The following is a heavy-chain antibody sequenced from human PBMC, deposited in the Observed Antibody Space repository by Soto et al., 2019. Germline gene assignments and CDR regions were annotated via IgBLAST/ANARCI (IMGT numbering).Heavy chain of an antibody. Sequence: GESLKISCKGSGYSFTSYWIGWVRQMPGKGLEWMGIIYPGDSDTRYSPSFQGQVTISTDKSISAAYLQWSSLKASATAMTYCARFNGANCSGGSLCYCDYWGQGTLVTVSS. CDR2: IYPGDSDT. D-gene: IGHD2-15*01. CDR1: GYSFTSYW. J-gene: IGHJ4*02. CDR3: ARFNGANCSGGSLCYCDY. V-gene: IGHV5-51*01.